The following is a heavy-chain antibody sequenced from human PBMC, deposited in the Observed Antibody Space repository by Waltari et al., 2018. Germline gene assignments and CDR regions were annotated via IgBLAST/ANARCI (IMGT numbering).Heavy chain of an antibody. J-gene: IGHJ4*02. CDR2: INPNTGTP. Sequence: QVQLVQSGSELKKPGASVKVSCKASGYIFTSNAINWVRQAPGQGLEWMGWINPNTGTPMYAQGFTERFVFSLDTSVTTAYLQITSLKAEDTAIYYCARGHDFWSGYQNALDYGGQGTLVTVSS. CDR1: GYIFTSNA. V-gene: IGHV7-4-1*02. CDR3: ARGHDFWSGYQNALDY. D-gene: IGHD3-3*01.